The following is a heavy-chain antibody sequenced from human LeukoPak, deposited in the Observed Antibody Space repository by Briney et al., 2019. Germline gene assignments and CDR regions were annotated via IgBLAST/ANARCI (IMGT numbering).Heavy chain of an antibody. CDR3: AREGYYDSSGYFDFDY. CDR2: ISAYNGNT. V-gene: IGHV1-18*01. Sequence: GASVKVSCKASGYTFTSYGISWVRQAPGQGLEWMGWISAYNGNTNYAQKLQGRVTMTTHTSTSTAYMELRSLRSDDTAVYYCAREGYYDSSGYFDFDYWGQGTLVTVSS. CDR1: GYTFTSYG. D-gene: IGHD3-22*01. J-gene: IGHJ4*02.